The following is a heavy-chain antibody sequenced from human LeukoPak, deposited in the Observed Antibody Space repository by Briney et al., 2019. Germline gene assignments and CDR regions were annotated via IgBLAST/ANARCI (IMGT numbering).Heavy chain of an antibody. D-gene: IGHD6-13*01. Sequence: SDTLSLTCTVSGCPISSYYLRWIRQPAGKGLEWIGRIYSSGDTNYNPSLKSRVTMSMDTSKKQVSLKLSSVTAADTAVYYCAAYQQQLAFDYWGQGTLVTVSS. J-gene: IGHJ4*02. V-gene: IGHV4-4*07. CDR3: AAYQQQLAFDY. CDR2: IYSSGDT. CDR1: GCPISSYY.